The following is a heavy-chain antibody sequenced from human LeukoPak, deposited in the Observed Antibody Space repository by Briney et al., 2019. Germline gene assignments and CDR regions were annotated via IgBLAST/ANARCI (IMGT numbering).Heavy chain of an antibody. CDR2: IKTKTEGGTT. V-gene: IGHV3-15*01. CDR3: TIDSNSGWSGY. Sequence: VGSLRLSCAGSGVTFSNASLSWVRQAPGKGLEWVGRIKTKTEGGTTEYHAPVKVTFTISRADSKDTVFLQMNRLKSEDTAVYYCTIDSNSGWSGYWGEGTLVTVSS. D-gene: IGHD6-19*01. J-gene: IGHJ4*02. CDR1: GVTFSNAS.